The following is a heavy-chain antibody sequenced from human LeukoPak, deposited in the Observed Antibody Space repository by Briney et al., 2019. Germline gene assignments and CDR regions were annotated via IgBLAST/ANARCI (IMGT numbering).Heavy chain of an antibody. CDR2: IYHSGST. CDR3: ARGRGSYSQTAFDI. J-gene: IGHJ3*02. Sequence: SETLSLTCTVSGGSISSGGYYWSWIWQPPGKGLEWIGYIYHSGSTYYNPSLKSRVTISVDRSKNQSSLKLSSVTAADTAVYYCARGRGSYSQTAFDIWGQGTMVTVSS. V-gene: IGHV4-30-2*01. CDR1: GGSISSGGYY. D-gene: IGHD1-26*01.